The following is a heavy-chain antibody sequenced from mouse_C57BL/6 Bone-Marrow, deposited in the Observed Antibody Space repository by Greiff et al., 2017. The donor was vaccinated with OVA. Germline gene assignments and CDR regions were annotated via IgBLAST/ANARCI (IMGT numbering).Heavy chain of an antibody. CDR1: GYTFTDYY. D-gene: IGHD1-2*01. CDR3: ARRLRPGAWFAY. V-gene: IGHV1-26*01. J-gene: IGHJ3*01. CDR2: INPNNGGT. Sequence: EVQLQQSGPELVKPGASVKISCKASGYTFTDYYMNWVKQSHGKSLEWIGDINPNNGGTSYNQKFKGKATLTVDKSSSTAYMELRSLTSEDSAVYYCARRLRPGAWFAYWGQGTLVTVSA.